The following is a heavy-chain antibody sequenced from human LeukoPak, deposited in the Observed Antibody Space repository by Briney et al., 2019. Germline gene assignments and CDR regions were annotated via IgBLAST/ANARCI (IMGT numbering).Heavy chain of an antibody. D-gene: IGHD5-18*01. Sequence: GESLKISCKGSGYSFTSYWIGWVRQMPGKGLEWMGIIHPGDSDTRYSPSLQGQVTMSADESITTAYLQWSSLKASDSAMYYCARGGRYRYGSSDYWGQGTLVTVSS. V-gene: IGHV5-51*01. CDR1: GYSFTSYW. J-gene: IGHJ4*02. CDR2: IHPGDSDT. CDR3: ARGGRYRYGSSDY.